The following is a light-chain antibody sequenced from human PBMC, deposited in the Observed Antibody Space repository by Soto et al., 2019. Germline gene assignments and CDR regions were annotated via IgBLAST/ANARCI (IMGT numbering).Light chain of an antibody. J-gene: IGKJ1*01. CDR3: QQYGSSPPGWT. Sequence: EMVMTQSPATLSVYQGERATLSCLASQSVGSDLAWYQQKPGQAPRLLIYGASSRATGIPDRFSGSGSGTDFTLTISRLEPEDFAVYYCQQYGSSPPGWTFGQGTKVDIK. CDR2: GAS. CDR1: QSVGSD. V-gene: IGKV3-20*01.